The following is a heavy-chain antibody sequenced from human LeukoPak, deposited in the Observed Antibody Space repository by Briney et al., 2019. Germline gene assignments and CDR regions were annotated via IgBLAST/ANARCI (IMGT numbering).Heavy chain of an antibody. V-gene: IGHV4-4*09. Sequence: SETLSLTCTVSGGSISSYYWSWIRQPPGKGLEWIGYIYTSGSTNYNPSLKSRVTISVDTSKTQFSLKLSSVTAADTAVYYCASTGSPKYYYYYYMDVWGKGTTVTVSS. CDR3: ASTGSPKYYYYYYMDV. D-gene: IGHD3-10*01. CDR2: IYTSGST. CDR1: GGSISSYY. J-gene: IGHJ6*03.